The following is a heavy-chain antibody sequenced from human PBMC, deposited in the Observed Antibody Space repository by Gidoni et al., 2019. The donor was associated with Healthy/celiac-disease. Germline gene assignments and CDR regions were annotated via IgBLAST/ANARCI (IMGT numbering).Heavy chain of an antibody. J-gene: IGHJ4*02. Sequence: DSVKGRFTISRDNAKNSLYLQMNSLRAEDTAVYYCARETRGTNYFDYWGQGTLVTVSS. CDR3: ARETRGTNYFDY. D-gene: IGHD3-10*01. V-gene: IGHV3-11*06.